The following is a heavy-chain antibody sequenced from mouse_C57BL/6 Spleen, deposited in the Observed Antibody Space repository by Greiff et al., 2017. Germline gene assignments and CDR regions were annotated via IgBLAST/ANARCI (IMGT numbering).Heavy chain of an antibody. V-gene: IGHV5-4*03. D-gene: IGHD2-1*01. CDR2: ISDGGSYT. Sequence: EVKLMESGGGLVKPGGSLKLSCAASGFTFSSYAMSWVRQTPEKRLEWVATISDGGSYTYYPDNVKGRFTISRDNAKNNLYLQMSHLKSEDTAMYYCASLSGNPYYFDYWGQGTTLTVSS. CDR1: GFTFSSYA. CDR3: ASLSGNPYYFDY. J-gene: IGHJ2*01.